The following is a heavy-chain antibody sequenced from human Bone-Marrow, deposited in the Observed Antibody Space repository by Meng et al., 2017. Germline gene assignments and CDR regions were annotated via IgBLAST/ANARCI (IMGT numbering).Heavy chain of an antibody. CDR3: ARVKRQIDAFDI. V-gene: IGHV4-38-2*02. CDR2: IYHSGST. D-gene: IGHD3-22*01. CDR1: GYSISSGYY. J-gene: IGHJ3*02. Sequence: GSLRLSCTVSGYSISSGYYWGWIRQPPGKGLEWIGSIYHSGSTYYNPSLKSRVTISVDTSKNQFSLKLSSVTAADTAVYYCARVKRQIDAFDIWGQGTMVTVSS.